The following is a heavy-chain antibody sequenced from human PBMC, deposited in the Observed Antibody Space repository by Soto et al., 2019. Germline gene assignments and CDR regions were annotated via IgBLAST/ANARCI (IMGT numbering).Heavy chain of an antibody. J-gene: IGHJ4*02. CDR3: ARDLWNAPDY. V-gene: IGHV4-39*02. Sequence: SETLSLTCTVSGGSISSSSYYWGWIRQPPGKGLEWIGSIYYSGSTYYNPSLKSRVTISVDTSATTSYMELSSLTSEDTAVYFCARDLWNAPDYWGQGTLVTVSS. D-gene: IGHD1-1*01. CDR2: IYYSGST. CDR1: GGSISSSSYY.